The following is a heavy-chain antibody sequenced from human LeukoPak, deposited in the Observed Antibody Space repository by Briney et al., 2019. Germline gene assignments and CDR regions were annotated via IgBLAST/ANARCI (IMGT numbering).Heavy chain of an antibody. CDR3: ARAREFYGDYDAFDI. CDR1: GYTFTDYF. CDR2: INPNSGAT. J-gene: IGHJ3*02. D-gene: IGHD4-17*01. V-gene: IGHV1-2*02. Sequence: ASVKVSCKASGYTFTDYFMLWVRQAPGQGLEWMGWINPNSGATNYAQKFQGRVTMTRDTSITTTYMEMSELTSDDTAVYYCARAREFYGDYDAFDICGQGTMATVSS.